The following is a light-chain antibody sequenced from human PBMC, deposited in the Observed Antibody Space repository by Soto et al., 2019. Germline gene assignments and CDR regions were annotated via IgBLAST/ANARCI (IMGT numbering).Light chain of an antibody. V-gene: IGKV3-11*01. Sequence: EIVLTQSPATLSLSPGERATLSCRASQSVSSYLAWYQQKPGQAPRLLIYDASNRATVIPARFSGSGSGTDFTLTISSLEPEDFAVYYCQQRSNWLLTLGGGTKVEIK. J-gene: IGKJ4*01. CDR1: QSVSSY. CDR3: QQRSNWLLT. CDR2: DAS.